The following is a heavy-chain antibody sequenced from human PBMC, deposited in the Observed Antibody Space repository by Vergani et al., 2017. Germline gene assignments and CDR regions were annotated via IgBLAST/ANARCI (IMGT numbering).Heavy chain of an antibody. Sequence: EVQLVQSGAEVQKPGESLKISCKGSGYSFTSYWIGWVRQMPGKGLEWMGIIYPGDSDPRYSPSFQGQVTISADKSISTAYLQWSSLKASDTAMYYCARRVDTRYYDFWSGYYLGAFDIWGQGTMVTVSS. V-gene: IGHV5-51*01. D-gene: IGHD3-3*01. J-gene: IGHJ3*02. CDR3: ARRVDTRYYDFWSGYYLGAFDI. CDR2: IYPGDSDP. CDR1: GYSFTSYW.